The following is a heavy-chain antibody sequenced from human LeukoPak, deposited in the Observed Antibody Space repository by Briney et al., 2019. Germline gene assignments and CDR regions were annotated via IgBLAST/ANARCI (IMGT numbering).Heavy chain of an antibody. CDR3: ARGSARWFDP. Sequence: GDSLRLSCAACGFTFSDSYMRWLRQAAGKGVEGMSYISSTSSHTKYADSVKGRFTISRDNAKSSLYLQMNSLRAEDTAVYYCARGSARWFDPWGQGTLVTVSS. V-gene: IGHV3-11*05. J-gene: IGHJ5*02. CDR1: GFTFSDSY. CDR2: ISSTSSHT.